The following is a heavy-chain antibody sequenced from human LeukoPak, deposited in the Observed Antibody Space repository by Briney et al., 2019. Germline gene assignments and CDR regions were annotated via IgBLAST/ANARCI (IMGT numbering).Heavy chain of an antibody. J-gene: IGHJ6*02. Sequence: GGPLRLSCAASGFTFSSYAMSWVRQAPGKGLEWVSAISGSGGSTYYADSVKGRFTISRDNSKNTLYLQMNSLRAEDTAVYYCAKADSSSHYYYYGMDVWGQGTTVTVSS. CDR3: AKADSSSHYYYYGMDV. CDR2: ISGSGGST. CDR1: GFTFSSYA. V-gene: IGHV3-23*01. D-gene: IGHD6-13*01.